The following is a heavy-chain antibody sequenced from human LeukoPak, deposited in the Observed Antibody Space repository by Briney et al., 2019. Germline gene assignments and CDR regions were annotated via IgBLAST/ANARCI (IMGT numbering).Heavy chain of an antibody. Sequence: KPGGSLRLSCAASGFTFSSYSMNWVRQAPGKGLEWVSSISSSSSYIYYADSVKGRFTISRDNAKNSLYLQMNSLRAEDTALYYCAKGLTMTMVRGVIMEWGQGTLVTVSS. D-gene: IGHD3-10*01. V-gene: IGHV3-21*04. CDR3: AKGLTMTMVRGVIME. CDR2: ISSSSSYI. J-gene: IGHJ4*02. CDR1: GFTFSSYS.